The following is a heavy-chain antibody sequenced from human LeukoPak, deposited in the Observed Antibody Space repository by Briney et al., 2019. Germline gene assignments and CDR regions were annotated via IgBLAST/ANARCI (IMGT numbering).Heavy chain of an antibody. CDR1: GFTFSSYW. J-gene: IGHJ4*02. Sequence: GGSLRLSCAASGFTFSSYWMHWVRQAPGKGLVWVSRINSDGSSTSYADSVKGRFTISRDNAKNTLYPQMNSLRAEDTAVYYCTTLYSGAMDYWGQGTLVTVSS. D-gene: IGHD1-26*01. V-gene: IGHV3-74*01. CDR3: TTLYSGAMDY. CDR2: INSDGSST.